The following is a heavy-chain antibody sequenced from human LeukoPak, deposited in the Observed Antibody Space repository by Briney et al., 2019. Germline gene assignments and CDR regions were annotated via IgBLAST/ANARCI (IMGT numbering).Heavy chain of an antibody. CDR2: IYFSGST. CDR1: GGSISSYY. J-gene: IGHJ4*02. CDR3: ARTSHPHGSSWLFDY. Sequence: SETLSLTCTVSGGSISSYYWSWIRQPPGKGLEWIGYIYFSGSTNYNPSPKSRVTISVDTSRNQFSLQLSSVTAADTAVYYCARTSHPHGSSWLFDYWGQGTLVTVSS. D-gene: IGHD6-13*01. V-gene: IGHV4-59*01.